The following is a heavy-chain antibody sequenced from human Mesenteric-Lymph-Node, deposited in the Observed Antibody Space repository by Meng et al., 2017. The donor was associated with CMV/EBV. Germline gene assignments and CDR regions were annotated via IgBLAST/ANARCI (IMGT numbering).Heavy chain of an antibody. CDR3: GRGQQTFDP. CDR2: ISTNTGDT. V-gene: IGHV1-2*06. D-gene: IGHD1-1*01. Sequence: QVQRVQSRAGVAEPGASVMVSCKASGYSFTGYSIHWVQPAPGQGLEWMGRISTNTGDTIYAENFQGRVTMTRDTSINTAYMELSSLTSDDTAVYYCGRGQQTFDPWGQGTLVTVSS. J-gene: IGHJ5*02. CDR1: GYSFTGYS.